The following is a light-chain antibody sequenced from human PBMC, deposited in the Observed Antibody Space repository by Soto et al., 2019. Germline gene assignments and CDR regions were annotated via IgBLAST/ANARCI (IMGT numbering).Light chain of an antibody. V-gene: IGLV2-14*01. CDR1: SSDVGGSNY. CDR2: DVS. CDR3: SSYTSSSTYVV. J-gene: IGLJ2*01. Sequence: QSALTQPASVSGSPGQSITISCTGTSSDVGGSNYVSWYQQHPGKAQKLMIFDVSNLPSGVSNRFSGSKSGNTASLTISGLQAEYEADYFCSSYTSSSTYVVFGGWTKLTVL.